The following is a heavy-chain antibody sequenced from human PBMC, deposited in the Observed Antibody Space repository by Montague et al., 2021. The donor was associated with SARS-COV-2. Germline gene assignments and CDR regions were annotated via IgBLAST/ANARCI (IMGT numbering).Heavy chain of an antibody. J-gene: IGHJ2*01. Sequence: SETLSLTCSVSGGSINSYYWGWVRQSPGTGLEWIGYIYYSGSVTTSYNPSLKSRVSISVDTSENQFSLKLTSVTAADTAVYYCARRGGGAVCARCMYWYFDVWGRGSLVTVSS. CDR3: ARRGGGAVCARCMYWYFDV. V-gene: IGHV4-59*13. CDR1: GGSINSYY. D-gene: IGHD2-8*01. CDR2: IYYSGSVTT.